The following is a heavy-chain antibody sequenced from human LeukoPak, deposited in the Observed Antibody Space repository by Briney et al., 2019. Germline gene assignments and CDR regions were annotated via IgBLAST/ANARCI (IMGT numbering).Heavy chain of an antibody. CDR1: GFTFSSYS. V-gene: IGHV3-48*04. D-gene: IGHD2-15*01. Sequence: GGSLRLSCAASGFTFSSYSMTWIRQAPGKGLEWVSYITNIDSTKKYADSVKGRFTISRDNAKNSLFLQMNSLRAEDTAVYYCARRTRSQDFDYWGQGTLVTVSS. CDR2: ITNIDSTK. CDR3: ARRTRSQDFDY. J-gene: IGHJ4*02.